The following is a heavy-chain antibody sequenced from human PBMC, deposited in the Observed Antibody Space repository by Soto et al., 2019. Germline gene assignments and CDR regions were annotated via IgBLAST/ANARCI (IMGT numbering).Heavy chain of an antibody. Sequence: ASVKVSCKASGYTFTSYGISWVRQAPGQGLEWMGWISAYNGNTNYAQKLQGRVTMTTDTSTSTAYMELSSVTAADTAVYYCARTGTAAAFDPWGQGTLVTVSS. J-gene: IGHJ5*02. CDR3: ARTGTAAAFDP. CDR1: GYTFTSYG. V-gene: IGHV1-18*01. D-gene: IGHD6-13*01. CDR2: ISAYNGNT.